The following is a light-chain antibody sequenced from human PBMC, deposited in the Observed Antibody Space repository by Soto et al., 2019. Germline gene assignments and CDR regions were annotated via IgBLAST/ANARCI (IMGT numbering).Light chain of an antibody. Sequence: EIVFTQSPTTLSFSPGERATLSRRASQSVSSYLAWYQQRPGQSPRLLIYDTSNRATGIPARFSGSGSGTDFTLTISSLEPEDFAVYYCQQRSNWPLITFGQGTRLEIK. CDR2: DTS. J-gene: IGKJ5*01. V-gene: IGKV3-11*01. CDR3: QQRSNWPLIT. CDR1: QSVSSY.